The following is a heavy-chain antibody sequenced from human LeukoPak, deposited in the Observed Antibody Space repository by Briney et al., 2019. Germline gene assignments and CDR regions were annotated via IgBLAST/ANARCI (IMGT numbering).Heavy chain of an antibody. D-gene: IGHD3-22*01. V-gene: IGHV3-23*01. J-gene: IGHJ5*02. CDR3: AKASFNYYDSSGYYNWFDP. CDR2: ISGSGGST. Sequence: PGGSLRLSCAASGFTFSSYAMSWVRQAPGKGLEWVSGISGSGGSTYYADSVKGRFTISRDNSKNTLYLQMNSLRAEDTAVYYCAKASFNYYDSSGYYNWFDPWGQGTLVTVSS. CDR1: GFTFSSYA.